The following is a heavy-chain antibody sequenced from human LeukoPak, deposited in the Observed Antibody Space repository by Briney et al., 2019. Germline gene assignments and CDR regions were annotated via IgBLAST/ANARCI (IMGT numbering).Heavy chain of an antibody. J-gene: IGHJ4*02. CDR2: IIPIFGTA. V-gene: IGHV1-69*13. CDR3: ARDGGDGYNHSPFDY. CDR1: GGTFSSYA. Sequence: ASVKVSCKVSGGTFSSYAISWVRQAPGQGLEWMGGIIPIFGTANYAQKFQGRVTITADESTSTAYMELSSLRSEDTAVYYCARDGGDGYNHSPFDYWGQGTLVTVSS. D-gene: IGHD5-24*01.